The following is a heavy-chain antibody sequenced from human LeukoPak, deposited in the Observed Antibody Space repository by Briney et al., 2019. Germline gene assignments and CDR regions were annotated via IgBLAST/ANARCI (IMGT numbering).Heavy chain of an antibody. V-gene: IGHV1-18*01. D-gene: IGHD6-19*01. Sequence: ASVKVSCKASGYTFTSYGISWVRQAPGQGLEWMGWISAYNGNTNYAQKLQGRVTMTTDTSASTAYMELRSLRSDDTAVYYCARYYSGWYYFDYWGQGTLVTVSS. CDR2: ISAYNGNT. J-gene: IGHJ4*02. CDR1: GYTFTSYG. CDR3: ARYYSGWYYFDY.